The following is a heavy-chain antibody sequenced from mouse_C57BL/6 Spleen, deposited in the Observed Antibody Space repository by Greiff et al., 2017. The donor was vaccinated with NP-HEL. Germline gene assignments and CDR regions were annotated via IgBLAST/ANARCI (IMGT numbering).Heavy chain of an antibody. Sequence: QVQLQQSGAELVRPGTSVKVSCKASGYAFTNYLIEWVKQRPGQGLEWIGVIDPSDSYTNYNQKFKGKATLTVDTSSSTAYMQLSSLTSEDSAVYYCARWGTTVVATKYFDVWGTGTTVTVSS. J-gene: IGHJ1*03. CDR1: GYAFTNYL. D-gene: IGHD1-1*01. CDR3: ARWGTTVVATKYFDV. CDR2: IDPSDSYT. V-gene: IGHV1-59*01.